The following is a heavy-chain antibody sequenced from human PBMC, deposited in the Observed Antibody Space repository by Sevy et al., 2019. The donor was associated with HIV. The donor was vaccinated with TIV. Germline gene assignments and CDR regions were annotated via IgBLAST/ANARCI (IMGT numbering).Heavy chain of an antibody. J-gene: IGHJ2*01. Sequence: GGSLRLSCAASGFTFNDYNMNWVRQAPGKGLEWVSYISTRSYTIYYADSAKGRFTISRDDAKNFLFLQMSSLRDEDTALYYCARDRGLHTPRADWNFDLWGRGTLVTVSS. V-gene: IGHV3-48*02. D-gene: IGHD4-4*01. CDR1: GFTFNDYN. CDR2: ISTRSYTI. CDR3: ARDRGLHTPRADWNFDL.